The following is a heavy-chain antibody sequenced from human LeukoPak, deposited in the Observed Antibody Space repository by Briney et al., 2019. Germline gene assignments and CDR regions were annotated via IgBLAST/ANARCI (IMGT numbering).Heavy chain of an antibody. CDR3: ARGRMNFDD. Sequence: DSVKVSCKASGSTLTGYSMHWVRQAPGQGLEWMGWINTNSGGTNYAQKFQGWVTMTRDTSISTAYMELIRLRSDDASVCYCARGRMNFDDWGQGTLVTVSS. CDR1: GSTLTGYS. J-gene: IGHJ4*02. CDR2: INTNSGGT. V-gene: IGHV1-2*04.